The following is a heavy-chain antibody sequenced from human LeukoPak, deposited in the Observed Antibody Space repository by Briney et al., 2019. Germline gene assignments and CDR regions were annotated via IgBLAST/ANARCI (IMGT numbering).Heavy chain of an antibody. CDR1: GYTFTGYY. CDR2: INPNSGGT. J-gene: IGHJ5*02. V-gene: IGHV1-2*02. D-gene: IGHD3-3*01. CDR3: ARDRENAGTYYDFWSGYLGGWFDP. Sequence: ASVKVSCKASGYTFTGYYMHWVRQAPGRGLEWMGWINPNSGGTNYAQKFQGRVTMTRDTSISTAYMELSRLRSDDTAVYYCARDRENAGTYYDFWSGYLGGWFDPWGQGTLVTVSS.